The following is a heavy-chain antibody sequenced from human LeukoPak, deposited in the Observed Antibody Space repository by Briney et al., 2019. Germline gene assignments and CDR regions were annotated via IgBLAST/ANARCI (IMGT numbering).Heavy chain of an antibody. V-gene: IGHV4-59*01. CDR3: ARVLHYYGSGSYYRLDY. CDR1: GGPISSYY. Sequence: SETLSPTCTVSGGPISSYYWSWIRQPPGKGLEWIGYIYYSGSTNYNPSLKSRLTISVDTSKNQFSLKLNSVTAADTAVYYCARVLHYYGSGSYYRLDYWGQGTLVTVSS. D-gene: IGHD3-10*01. CDR2: IYYSGST. J-gene: IGHJ4*02.